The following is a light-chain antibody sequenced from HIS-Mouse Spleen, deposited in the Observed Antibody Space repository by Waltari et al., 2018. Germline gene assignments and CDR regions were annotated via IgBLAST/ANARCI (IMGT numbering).Light chain of an antibody. CDR2: DAS. V-gene: IGKV3-11*01. J-gene: IGKJ2*01. Sequence: EIVLTQSPATLSLSPGERATLSCRASQSVSSYLAWYQQKPGQAPRLLIYDASNRATGIPARFSGSGSGTDFTLTISSLEPEDFAVYYCQQYGSSPPYTFGQGTKLGIK. CDR1: QSVSSY. CDR3: QQYGSSPPYT.